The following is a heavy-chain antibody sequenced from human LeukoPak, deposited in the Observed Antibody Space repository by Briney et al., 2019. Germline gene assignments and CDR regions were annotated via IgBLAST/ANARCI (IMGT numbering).Heavy chain of an antibody. V-gene: IGHV4-39*07. CDR2: IYYSGST. CDR3: ARAGYCSSTSCFSRFDY. Sequence: SETLSLTCTVSGGSISSSSYYWGWIRQPPGKGLEWIGSIYYSGSTYYNPSLKSRVTISVDTSKNQFSLKLSSVTAADTAVYYCARAGYCSSTSCFSRFDYWGQGTLVTVSS. CDR1: GGSISSSSYY. D-gene: IGHD2-2*01. J-gene: IGHJ4*02.